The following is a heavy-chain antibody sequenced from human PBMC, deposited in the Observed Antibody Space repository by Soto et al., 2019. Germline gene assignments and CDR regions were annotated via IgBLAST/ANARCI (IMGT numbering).Heavy chain of an antibody. CDR2: INPNSGGT. CDR3: ARDVSLRGYDILTGYYNYYYYYAMDV. CDR1: GYTFTGYY. Sequence: ATVNVSCTASGYTFTGYYMHWVRQAPGQGLEWMGWINPNSGGTNYAQKFQGWVTMTRETSISTAYMELSRLRSDDTAVYYCARDVSLRGYDILTGYYNYYYYYAMDVRGHGTTVTVS. J-gene: IGHJ6*02. D-gene: IGHD3-9*01. V-gene: IGHV1-2*04.